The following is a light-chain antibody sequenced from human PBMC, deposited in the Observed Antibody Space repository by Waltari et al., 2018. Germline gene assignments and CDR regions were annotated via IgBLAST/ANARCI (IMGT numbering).Light chain of an antibody. V-gene: IGKV3-20*01. CDR2: DAS. J-gene: IGKJ1*01. Sequence: DIVLTQSPGTLSLSPGERATLSGWASQSVSRNYLAWYQQKPGQAPRLLIYDASSRATGVSDRFSGSGSGTDFTLTISRLEPEDFAVYFCQQFGSSPRTFGQGTKVEI. CDR3: QQFGSSPRT. CDR1: QSVSRNY.